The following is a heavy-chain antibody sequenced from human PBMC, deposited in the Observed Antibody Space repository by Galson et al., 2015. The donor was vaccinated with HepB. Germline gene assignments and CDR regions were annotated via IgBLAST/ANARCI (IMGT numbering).Heavy chain of an antibody. Sequence: TLSLTCTVSGASIYNNDYYWTWIRQHPGKGLEWIGYIYYTGRTWYNPSLESRLTMSVDTSKNQFSLKLTSVTAADTAVYYRARDSGLRLGELSFPDYWGQGTLVTVSS. D-gene: IGHD3-16*02. J-gene: IGHJ4*02. CDR3: ARDSGLRLGELSFPDY. CDR2: IYYTGRT. CDR1: GASIYNNDYY. V-gene: IGHV4-31*03.